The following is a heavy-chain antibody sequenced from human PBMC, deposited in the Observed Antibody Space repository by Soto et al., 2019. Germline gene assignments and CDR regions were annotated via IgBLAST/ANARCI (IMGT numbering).Heavy chain of an antibody. CDR2: ISAYNGNT. J-gene: IGHJ5*02. Sequence: QVQLVQSGAEVKKPGASVKVSCQASGYTFTSFHIIWVRQAPGQGLEWMGWISAYNGNTSYAQNLQAGVTMTTDTATSTAHMELSSLSSVVTAMYYGARDCPPVSSWGQGTQVTGS. CDR3: ARDCPPVSS. CDR1: GYTFTSFH. V-gene: IGHV1-18*01. D-gene: IGHD3-16*01.